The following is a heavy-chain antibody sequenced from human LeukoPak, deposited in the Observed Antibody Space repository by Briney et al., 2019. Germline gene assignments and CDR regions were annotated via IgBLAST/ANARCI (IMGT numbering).Heavy chain of an antibody. J-gene: IGHJ4*02. CDR1: GFTFDDYA. V-gene: IGHV3-9*01. CDR3: AKDNLYDSRLVDY. D-gene: IGHD3-22*01. CDR2: ISWNSGSV. Sequence: GGSLRLSCAASGFTFDDYAMHWVRQAPGNGLEWVSGISWNSGSVGYADSVKGRFTISRDNAKNSLYLQMNSLRAEDTALYYCAKDNLYDSRLVDYWGQGTLVTVSS.